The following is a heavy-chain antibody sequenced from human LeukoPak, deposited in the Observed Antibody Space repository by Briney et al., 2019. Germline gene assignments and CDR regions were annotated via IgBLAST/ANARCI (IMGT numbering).Heavy chain of an antibody. CDR3: ARDGPYYDYVWGSYYAFDI. CDR2: IYYSGST. Sequence: SETLSLTCTVSAGSVSSGSYYWSWIRQPPGKGLEWIGYIYYSGSTNYNPSLKSRVTISVDTSKNQFSLKLSSVTAADTAVYYCARDGPYYDYVWGSYYAFDIWGQGTMVTVSS. J-gene: IGHJ3*02. CDR1: AGSVSSGSYY. V-gene: IGHV4-61*01. D-gene: IGHD3-16*01.